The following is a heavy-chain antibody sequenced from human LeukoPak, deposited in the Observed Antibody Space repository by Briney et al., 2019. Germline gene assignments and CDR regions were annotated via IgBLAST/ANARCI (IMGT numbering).Heavy chain of an antibody. D-gene: IGHD3-10*01. CDR1: GGSFSGYY. CDR2: INHSGST. Sequence: SETLSLTCAVYGGSFSGYYWSWIRQPPGKGLEWIGEINHSGSTNYNPSLKSRVTISVDTSKNQFSLKLSSVTAADTAVYYCARDHRRGMVRGVRLDYWGQGTLVTVSS. J-gene: IGHJ4*02. V-gene: IGHV4-34*01. CDR3: ARDHRRGMVRGVRLDY.